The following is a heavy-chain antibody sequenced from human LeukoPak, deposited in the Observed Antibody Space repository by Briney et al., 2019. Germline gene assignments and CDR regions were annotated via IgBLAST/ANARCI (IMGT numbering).Heavy chain of an antibody. V-gene: IGHV1-2*02. CDR3: ARVWWGRWLLAPSESDAFDI. D-gene: IGHD5-24*01. CDR1: GYTFTGYY. J-gene: IGHJ3*02. Sequence: GASVKVSCKASGYTFTGYYMHWVRQAPGQGLEWMGWINPNSGGTNYAQKLQGRVTMTRDTSISTAYMELSRLRSDDTAVYYCARVWWGRWLLAPSESDAFDIWGQGTMVTVSS. CDR2: INPNSGGT.